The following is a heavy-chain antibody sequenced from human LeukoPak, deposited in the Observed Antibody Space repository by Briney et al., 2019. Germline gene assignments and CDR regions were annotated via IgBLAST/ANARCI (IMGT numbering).Heavy chain of an antibody. Sequence: GGTLRLSCAASGFTCSSYEMNWLRQAPGKGLEGVSYISSSSSTMYYADSVRGRFTISRDNAKNSLYLQMNSLRDEDTAVYYCARDSILYVWGQGTTVTVSS. J-gene: IGHJ6*02. CDR2: ISSSSSTM. CDR1: GFTCSSYE. V-gene: IGHV3-48*03. D-gene: IGHD2-15*01. CDR3: ARDSILYV.